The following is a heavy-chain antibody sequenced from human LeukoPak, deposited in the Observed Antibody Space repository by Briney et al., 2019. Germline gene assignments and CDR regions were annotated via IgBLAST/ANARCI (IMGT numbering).Heavy chain of an antibody. CDR1: GYTFTSYG. V-gene: IGHV1-18*01. CDR3: AKDLPPYYYDSSGSPGDY. Sequence: GASVKVSCKASGYTFTSYGISWERQAPGQGLEWMGWISAYNGNTNYAQKLQGRVTMTTDTSTSTAYMELRSLRSDDTAVYYCAKDLPPYYYDSSGSPGDYWGQGTLVTVSS. J-gene: IGHJ4*02. D-gene: IGHD3-22*01. CDR2: ISAYNGNT.